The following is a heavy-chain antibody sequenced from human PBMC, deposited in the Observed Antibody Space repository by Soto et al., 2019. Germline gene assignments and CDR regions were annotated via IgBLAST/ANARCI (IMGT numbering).Heavy chain of an antibody. CDR3: GKDCGRHSGDGMHI. Sequence: EVQLAESGGGVVEPGRSLRLSCAASGFSVDDYAMHWVRQGPGKGLEWVSGINWDGGKIGYADSVKGRFTISRDSAKNSMFVQMSGLSGAETALYYCGKDCGRHSGDGMHIWGQGTKVTVSS. V-gene: IGHV3-9*01. CDR1: GFSVDDYA. D-gene: IGHD2-8*01. J-gene: IGHJ3*02. CDR2: INWDGGKI.